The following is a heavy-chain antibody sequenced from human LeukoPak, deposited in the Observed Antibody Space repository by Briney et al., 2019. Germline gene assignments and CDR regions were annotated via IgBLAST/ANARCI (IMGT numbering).Heavy chain of an antibody. Sequence: GESLKISCKGSGYSFNSYWIGWVRQMPGKGLEWMGIIYPGDSDTRDSPSFQGQVTISADKSISTAYLQWSSLKASDTAMYYCARLPGIVATIERYFDYWGQGTLVTVSS. J-gene: IGHJ4*02. CDR1: GYSFNSYW. D-gene: IGHD5-12*01. CDR3: ARLPGIVATIERYFDY. V-gene: IGHV5-51*01. CDR2: IYPGDSDT.